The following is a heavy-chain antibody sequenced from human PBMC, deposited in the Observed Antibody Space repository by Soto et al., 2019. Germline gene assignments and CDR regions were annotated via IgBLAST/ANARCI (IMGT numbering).Heavy chain of an antibody. V-gene: IGHV1-2*04. J-gene: IGHJ4*02. CDR3: ARSYSSGGAWYFDY. Sequence: ASVKVSCKASGYTFTGYYMHWVRQAPGQGLEWMGWINPNSGGTNYAQKFQGWVTMTRDTSISTAYMELCRLRSDDTAVYYCARSYSSGGAWYFDYWGQGTLVTVSS. D-gene: IGHD6-25*01. CDR2: INPNSGGT. CDR1: GYTFTGYY.